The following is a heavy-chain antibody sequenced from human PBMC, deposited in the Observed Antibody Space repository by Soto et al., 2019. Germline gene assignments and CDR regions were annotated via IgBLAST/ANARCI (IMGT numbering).Heavy chain of an antibody. D-gene: IGHD3-22*01. V-gene: IGHV2-5*01. CDR1: GFSLTTTGVG. CDR3: AHYDSSGYFSHFDS. J-gene: IGHJ4*02. CDR2: VYWNDER. Sequence: QIALQESGPTVVKPTQTLTLTCTFSGFSLTTTGVGVGWIRHAPVKALEWLAMVYWNDERRYSPSLKSRLTITQDTSKNQVVLTMTYMDPVDTATYFCAHYDSSGYFSHFDSWGQGTLVTVSS.